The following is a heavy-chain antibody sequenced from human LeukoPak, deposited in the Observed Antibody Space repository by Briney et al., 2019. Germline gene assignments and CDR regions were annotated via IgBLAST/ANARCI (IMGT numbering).Heavy chain of an antibody. Sequence: ASVKVSCKAPGYSFNSQGMNWLRQAPGQGLEWMGWINPNSSGTNYAQKFQGRVTMTRDTSISTAYMELSRLRSDDTAVYYCARDKVVPAATGYYYYYMDVWGKGTTVTVSS. J-gene: IGHJ6*03. CDR2: INPNSSGT. CDR3: ARDKVVPAATGYYYYYMDV. V-gene: IGHV1-2*02. D-gene: IGHD2-2*01. CDR1: GYSFNSQG.